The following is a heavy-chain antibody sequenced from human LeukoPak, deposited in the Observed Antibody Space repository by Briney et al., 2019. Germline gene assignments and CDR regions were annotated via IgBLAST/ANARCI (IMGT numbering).Heavy chain of an antibody. CDR2: IYHSGST. V-gene: IGHV4-30-2*01. CDR3: ARVGETRAAAAVVDY. D-gene: IGHD6-13*01. J-gene: IGHJ4*02. CDR1: GGSISSGGYY. Sequence: SETLSLTCTVSGGSISSGGYYWSWIRQPPGKGLEWIGYIYHSGSTYYNPSLKSRVTISVDRSKNQFSLKLSSVTAADTAVYYCARVGETRAAAAVVDYWGQGTLVTVSS.